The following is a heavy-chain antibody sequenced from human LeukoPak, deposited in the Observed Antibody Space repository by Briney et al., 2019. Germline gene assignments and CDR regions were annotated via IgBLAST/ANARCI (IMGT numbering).Heavy chain of an antibody. V-gene: IGHV3-30*18. CDR2: ISYGGGNK. CDR3: AKAHSSGMYYFDY. CDR1: GXTFSTYV. D-gene: IGHD6-19*01. Sequence: TGGSLRLSCAASGXTFSTYVMHWVRQAPGKGREWVAVISYGGGNKYYADSVKGRFSISRDDSKNTLYLQMNSLRDEDTAVYYCAKAHSSGMYYFDYWGQGTLVTVSS. J-gene: IGHJ4*02.